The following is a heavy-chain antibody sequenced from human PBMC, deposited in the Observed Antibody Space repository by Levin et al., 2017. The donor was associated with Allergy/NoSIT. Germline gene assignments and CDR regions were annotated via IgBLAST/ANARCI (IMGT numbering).Heavy chain of an antibody. V-gene: IGHV3-21*01. D-gene: IGHD3-10*01. CDR2: LNSELMFSL. J-gene: IGHJ5*02. CDR1: GFSFSSHW. CDR3: ARVYYGSGSHNWFDP. Sequence: GGSLRLSCAASGFSFSSHWMHWVRQAPGKGLVWVSRLNSELMFSLSLSSSSFQGRFTISRDNAKNTLYLQMNSLRVEDTAVYYCARVYYGSGSHNWFDPWGQGTLVTVSS.